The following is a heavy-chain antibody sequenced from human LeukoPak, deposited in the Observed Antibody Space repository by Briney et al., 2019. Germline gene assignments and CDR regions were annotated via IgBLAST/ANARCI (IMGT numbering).Heavy chain of an antibody. CDR2: ISSSSGTI. Sequence: GGSLRLSCAASGFTFSSYSMNWVRQAPGKGLEWVSYISSSSGTIYYADSVKGRFTISRDNAKDSLFLQMNSLRDEDTAVYYCARDYDSFGYQSDYFDYWGQGTLVTVSS. CDR3: ARDYDSFGYQSDYFDY. D-gene: IGHD3-22*01. V-gene: IGHV3-48*02. CDR1: GFTFSSYS. J-gene: IGHJ4*02.